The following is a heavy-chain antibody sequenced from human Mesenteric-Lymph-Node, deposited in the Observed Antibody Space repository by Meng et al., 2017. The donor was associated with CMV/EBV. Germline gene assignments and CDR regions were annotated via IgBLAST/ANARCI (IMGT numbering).Heavy chain of an antibody. CDR1: GYRFTSFH. D-gene: IGHD5-24*01. J-gene: IGHJ4*02. CDR2: INPSGGRT. Sequence: SCKASGYRFTSFHMHWVRQAPGQGLEWMGMINPSGGRTNYAQKFQGRVTMTADTSATTFYMELKNLRADDAAVYFCARDKGDGYRPDFWGQGTLVTVSS. V-gene: IGHV1-46*01. CDR3: ARDKGDGYRPDF.